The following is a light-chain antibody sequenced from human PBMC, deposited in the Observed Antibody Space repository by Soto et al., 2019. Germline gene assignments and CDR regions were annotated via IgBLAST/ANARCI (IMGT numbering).Light chain of an antibody. CDR3: QQYGSSPRT. CDR2: GAS. Sequence: EIVLTQSPGTLSLSPGERATLSCMASQRVSSIYLAWYQQKPGQAPRPLIYGASSRAIVIPDRFSGSGSGKDYTLTIRRLEPEDFAVYYCQQYGSSPRTCGQGTKVQIK. CDR1: QRVSSIY. J-gene: IGKJ1*01. V-gene: IGKV3-20*01.